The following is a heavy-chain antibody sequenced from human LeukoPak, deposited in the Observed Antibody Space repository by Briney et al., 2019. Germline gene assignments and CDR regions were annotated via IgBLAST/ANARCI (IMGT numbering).Heavy chain of an antibody. J-gene: IGHJ4*02. CDR3: ARDKASSGRPAIFDY. CDR1: GFTFSSYW. V-gene: IGHV3-7*03. CDR2: IMQDGGEK. D-gene: IGHD6-19*01. Sequence: GGSLRLSCAASGFTFSSYWMTWVRQAPGKGLEWVANIMQDGGEKYHVASVKGRFTISRDNAKNSLYLQMNSLRGEDTAVYYCARDKASSGRPAIFDYWGQGTRVTVSS.